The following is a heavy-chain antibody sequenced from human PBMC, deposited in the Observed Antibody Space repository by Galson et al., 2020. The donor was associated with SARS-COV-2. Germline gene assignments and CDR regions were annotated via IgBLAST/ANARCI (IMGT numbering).Heavy chain of an antibody. D-gene: IGHD4-17*01. CDR2: IYYSGST. J-gene: IGHJ4*02. CDR3: ARDRGDYVFDY. Sequence: SETLSLTCTVSGGSISSYYWSWIRQPPGKGLEWIGYIYYSGSTNYNPSLKSRVTISVDTSKNQFSLKLSSVTAADTAVYYCARDRGDYVFDYWGQGTLVTVSS. V-gene: IGHV4-59*13. CDR1: GGSISSYY.